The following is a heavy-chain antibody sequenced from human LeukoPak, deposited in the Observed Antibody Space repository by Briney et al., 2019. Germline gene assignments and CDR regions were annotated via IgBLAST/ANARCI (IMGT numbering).Heavy chain of an antibody. J-gene: IGHJ6*03. CDR2: IKQDGSEK. CDR1: GFTFSSYW. CDR3: ARDRSSPFHYYYYYMDV. Sequence: PGGTLRLSCAASGFTFSSYWMSWVRQAPGKGLEWVANIKQDGSEKYYVDSVKGRFTISRDNAKNSLYLQMNSLRAEDTAVYYCARDRSSPFHYYYYYMDVWGKGTTVTVSS. D-gene: IGHD6-13*01. V-gene: IGHV3-7*01.